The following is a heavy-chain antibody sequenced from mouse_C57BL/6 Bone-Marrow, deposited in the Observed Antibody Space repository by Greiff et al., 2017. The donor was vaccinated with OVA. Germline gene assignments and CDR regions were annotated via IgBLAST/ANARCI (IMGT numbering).Heavy chain of an antibody. Sequence: QVQLQQSGAELAQPGASVKLSCKASGYTFTSYWMHWVKQRPGQGLEWIGYINPSSGYTKYNQKFKDKATLTADKSSSTAYMQLSSLTYEDSAVYYCARFCPYYYGKGSPMDYWGQGTSVTVSS. V-gene: IGHV1-7*01. D-gene: IGHD1-1*01. CDR3: ARFCPYYYGKGSPMDY. CDR2: INPSSGYT. CDR1: GYTFTSYW. J-gene: IGHJ4*01.